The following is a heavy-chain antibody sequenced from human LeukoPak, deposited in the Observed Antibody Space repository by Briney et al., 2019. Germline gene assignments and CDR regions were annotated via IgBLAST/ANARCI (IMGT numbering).Heavy chain of an antibody. Sequence: KLGESLKISCKGSGYSLRYYWMGWVRQMPGKGLEWVGIIYPGDSDTRYSPSFQGQVTISVDKSIATAYLQWSSLKASDTAIYYCATRAASGQWPNYFDYWGQGTLVTVSS. J-gene: IGHJ4*02. CDR1: GYSLRYYW. D-gene: IGHD6-19*01. CDR2: IYPGDSDT. V-gene: IGHV5-51*01. CDR3: ATRAASGQWPNYFDY.